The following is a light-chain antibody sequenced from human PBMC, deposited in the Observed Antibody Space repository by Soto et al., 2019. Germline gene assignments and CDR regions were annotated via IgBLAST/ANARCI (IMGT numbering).Light chain of an antibody. CDR2: AAS. Sequence: DIQMTQSPSSVSASVGDRVTISCRASQGVSSWLAWYQQKPGTAPRLLIYAASSLQSGVPSRFSGSGSGTDFPHPKRSLESEVFTTFYCQESKRLPFSFGAGTKVAIK. V-gene: IGKV1-12*02. CDR3: QESKRLPFS. CDR1: QGVSSW. J-gene: IGKJ3*01.